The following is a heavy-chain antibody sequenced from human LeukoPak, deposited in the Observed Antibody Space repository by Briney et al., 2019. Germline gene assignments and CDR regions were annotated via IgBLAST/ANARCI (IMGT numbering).Heavy chain of an antibody. CDR1: GGSFSGYY. D-gene: IGHD3-16*01. J-gene: IGHJ4*02. CDR2: INHSGST. V-gene: IGHV4-34*01. CDR3: ARGGGRKGPIDY. Sequence: SETLSLTCAAYGGSFSGYYWSWIRQPPGKGLEWIGEINHSGSTNYNPSLKSRVTISVDTSKNQFSLKLSSVTAADTAVYYCARGGGRKGPIDYWGQGTLVTVSS.